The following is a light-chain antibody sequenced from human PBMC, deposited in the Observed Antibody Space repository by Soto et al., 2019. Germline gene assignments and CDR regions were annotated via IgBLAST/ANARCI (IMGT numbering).Light chain of an antibody. CDR3: PQYGSSPPYT. J-gene: IGKJ2*01. CDR2: GSS. CDR1: ENVSNNY. V-gene: IGKV3-20*01. Sequence: EVVLTQSPGTLSLSPGERATLSCRASENVSNNYLAWYQQKPGQAPRLLIFGSSDRAAGIPDRFSGSGSGTDFTLTSSRLEPEDFAVYYCPQYGSSPPYTFGQGTKLEIK.